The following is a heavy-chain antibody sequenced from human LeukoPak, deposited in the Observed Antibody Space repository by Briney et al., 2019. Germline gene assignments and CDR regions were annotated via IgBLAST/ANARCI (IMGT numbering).Heavy chain of an antibody. D-gene: IGHD3-16*01. V-gene: IGHV3-7*01. CDR2: IKQDGREK. J-gene: IGHJ4*02. CDR3: ATWGGLGDY. CDR1: GFTFSNYW. Sequence: GGSLRLSCAASGFTFSNYWMTWVRQAPGKGLEWVANIKQDGREKYYVDSVKGRFTISRDNAKNSLYLQMNSLRADDTAVYYCATWGGLGDYWGQGTLVTVSS.